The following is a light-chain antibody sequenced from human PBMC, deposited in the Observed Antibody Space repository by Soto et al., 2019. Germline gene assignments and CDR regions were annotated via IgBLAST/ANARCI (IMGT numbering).Light chain of an antibody. CDR3: QQYASSPIT. CDR1: QSVSSRS. CDR2: DAS. Sequence: ILLTQFPGTLSHSPVQRPTLSCKVSQSVSSRSLAWYQQKPGLAPTLLIYDASSRAAGIPDRFSGSGSETDFTLIISRVEPEDFAVYYCQQYASSPITFGQGTKVDI. J-gene: IGKJ1*01. V-gene: IGKV3D-20*01.